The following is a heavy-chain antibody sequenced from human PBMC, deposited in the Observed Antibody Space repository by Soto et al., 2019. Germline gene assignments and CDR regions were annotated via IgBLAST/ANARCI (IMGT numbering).Heavy chain of an antibody. CDR1: GFTFSSYG. CDR3: AKSMYNWNDGFFDY. Sequence: QVQLVESGGGVVQPGRSLRLSCAASGFTFSSYGMHWVRQAPGKGLEWVAIISYDGINKYYANSVKGRFTISRDNSKNTLYLQMNSQRAEDTAVYYCAKSMYNWNDGFFDYWGQGTLVTVSS. CDR2: ISYDGINK. J-gene: IGHJ4*02. V-gene: IGHV3-30*18. D-gene: IGHD1-1*01.